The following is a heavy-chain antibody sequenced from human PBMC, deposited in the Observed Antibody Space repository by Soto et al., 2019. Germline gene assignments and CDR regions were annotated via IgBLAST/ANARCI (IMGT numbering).Heavy chain of an antibody. J-gene: IGHJ4*02. V-gene: IGHV3-15*07. CDR1: GFTFSYGL. Sequence: EVPLVESGEGLVEPGGSLRLSCAGSGFTFSYGLMNWVRQAPGKGLDWVGRIKNKAAGGTTHYAAPEKGRFPISRDDSKSTLDLQTDSLKTENTAVYHCTVEGTSVAGPRHGYCGQGTMVTVSS. CDR2: IKNKAAGGTT. CDR3: TVEGTSVAGPRHGY. D-gene: IGHD6-19*01.